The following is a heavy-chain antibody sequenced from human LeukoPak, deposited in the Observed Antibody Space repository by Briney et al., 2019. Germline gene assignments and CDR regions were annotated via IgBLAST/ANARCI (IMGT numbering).Heavy chain of an antibody. V-gene: IGHV3-23*01. D-gene: IGHD5-18*01. CDR1: GFTFSSYA. J-gene: IGHJ4*02. CDR2: ISGSGGST. CDR3: ARTLSGSNYGPIDY. Sequence: PGGSLRLSCAASGFTFSSYAMSWVRQAPGKGLEWVSAISGSGGSTYYADSVKGRFTISRDNSKNTLYLQMNSLRAEDTAVYYCARTLSGSNYGPIDYWGQGTLVTVSS.